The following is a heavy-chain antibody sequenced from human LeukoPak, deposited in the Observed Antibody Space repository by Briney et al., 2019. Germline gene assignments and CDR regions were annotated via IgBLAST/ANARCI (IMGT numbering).Heavy chain of an antibody. CDR3: ARDFGSSVYGDY. J-gene: IGHJ4*02. V-gene: IGHV3-66*01. Sequence: GGSLRLSCAASGFTTSDNYITWVRQAPGKGLQWVSAIYSGGRTNYADSVKGRFSISRDTSNDTVYLQLNSPRAEDTAVYYCARDFGSSVYGDYWGQGTLVTVSS. D-gene: IGHD6-6*01. CDR1: GFTTSDNY. CDR2: IYSGGRT.